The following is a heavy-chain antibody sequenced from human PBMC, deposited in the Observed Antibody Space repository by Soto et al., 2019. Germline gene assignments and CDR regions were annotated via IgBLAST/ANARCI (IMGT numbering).Heavy chain of an antibody. J-gene: IGHJ4*02. CDR2: TNPSNGGT. CDR1: GYTFTGYY. CDR3: AREVGGGRQYYFDS. D-gene: IGHD3-16*01. V-gene: IGHV1-2*02. Sequence: VASVKVSCKASGYTFTGYYIHWVRQAPGQGLEWMGWTNPSNGGTNYAQKFQGRVTMTRDTSLSTAYMELTTLRSDDTAVFYCAREVGGGRQYYFDSWGLGTLVTVSS.